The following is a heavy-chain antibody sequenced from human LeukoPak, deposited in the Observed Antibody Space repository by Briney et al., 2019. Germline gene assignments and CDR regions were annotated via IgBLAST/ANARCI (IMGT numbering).Heavy chain of an antibody. J-gene: IGHJ4*02. Sequence: SETLSLTCTVSGGSISGYYWSWIREPPGKGLEWIGCIYYSGSTNYNPSLKSRVTMSVDTSKNQFSLKLSSVTAADTAVYYCARGRGRLGYFDYWGQGTLVTVSS. D-gene: IGHD3-10*01. V-gene: IGHV4-59*12. CDR2: IYYSGST. CDR1: GGSISGYY. CDR3: ARGRGRLGYFDY.